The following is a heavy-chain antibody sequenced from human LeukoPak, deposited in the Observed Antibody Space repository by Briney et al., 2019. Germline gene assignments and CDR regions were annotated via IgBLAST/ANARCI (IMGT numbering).Heavy chain of an antibody. J-gene: IGHJ4*02. CDR3: ARGTDDSGYY. V-gene: IGHV4-39*07. CDR1: GGSISSTSHY. CDR2: INHSGST. D-gene: IGHD3-22*01. Sequence: SETLSLTCTVSGGSISSTSHYWGWIRQPPGKGLEWIGEINHSGSTNYNPSLKSRVTISVDTSKNQFSLKLSSVTAADTAVYYCARGTDDSGYYWGQGTLVTVSS.